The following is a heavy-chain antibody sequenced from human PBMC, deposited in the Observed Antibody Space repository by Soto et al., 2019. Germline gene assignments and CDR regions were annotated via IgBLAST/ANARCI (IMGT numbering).Heavy chain of an antibody. Sequence: QVQLQESGPGLVKPSQTLSLTCTVSGGSISSGGYYWSWIRQHPGKGLEWIGYIYYSGSTYYNPSIKSRVTISVDTSKNQFSLKLSSVTAADTAVYYCARSGSGSYYNAFYYYYGMDVWGQGTTVTVSS. J-gene: IGHJ6*02. CDR2: IYYSGST. CDR3: ARSGSGSYYNAFYYYYGMDV. CDR1: GGSISSGGYY. V-gene: IGHV4-31*03. D-gene: IGHD3-10*01.